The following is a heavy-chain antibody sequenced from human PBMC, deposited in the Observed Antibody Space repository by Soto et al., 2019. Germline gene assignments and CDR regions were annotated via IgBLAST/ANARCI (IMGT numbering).Heavy chain of an antibody. CDR1: GFSLSTSGVG. D-gene: IGHD6-13*01. CDR2: IYWHDDK. J-gene: IGHJ4*02. CDR3: AHSPRLYSYSSS. V-gene: IGHV2-5*01. Sequence: QITLKESGPTLVKPTQTLTLTCTFSGFSLSTSGVGVGWIRQPPGKDLEWLALIYWHDDKRYSPSLKSRLTITNDTSKNQVVLTMTNMDPVDTATYYCAHSPRLYSYSSSWGQGTLVTVSS.